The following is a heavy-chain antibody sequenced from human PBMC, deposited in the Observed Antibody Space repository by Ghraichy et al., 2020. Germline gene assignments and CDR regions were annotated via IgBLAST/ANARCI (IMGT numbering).Heavy chain of an antibody. Sequence: GESLNISCAASGFTFSNYGMHWVRQAPGKGLEWVAVIWYDGSNKYYADSVKGRFTISRDNPKNTLYLQMNSLRAEDTAVYYCARDGSGKGNFDYWGLGTLVTVSS. CDR3: ARDGSGKGNFDY. J-gene: IGHJ4*02. CDR2: IWYDGSNK. CDR1: GFTFSNYG. V-gene: IGHV3-33*01. D-gene: IGHD3-10*01.